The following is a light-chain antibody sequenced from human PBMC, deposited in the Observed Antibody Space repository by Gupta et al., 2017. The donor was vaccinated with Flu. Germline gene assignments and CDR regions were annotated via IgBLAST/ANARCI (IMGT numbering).Light chain of an antibody. CDR1: QSVGSS. Sequence: PAPLSVSPGERATLSSRASQSVGSSLAWYQQRPGQVPRLLIYGASARATGIPARISGSGSGTEFTLTISSLQSEDFAVYSCQQYDDWPYTFGQGTKMEIK. J-gene: IGKJ2*01. V-gene: IGKV3-15*01. CDR2: GAS. CDR3: QQYDDWPYT.